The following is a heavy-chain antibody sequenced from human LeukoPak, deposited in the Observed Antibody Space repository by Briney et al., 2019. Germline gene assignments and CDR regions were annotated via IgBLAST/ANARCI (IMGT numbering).Heavy chain of an antibody. CDR3: AKDYDSSGYYPYYFDY. CDR1: GFTFDDYT. V-gene: IGHV3-43*01. D-gene: IGHD3-22*01. J-gene: IGHJ4*02. CDR2: ISWDGGST. Sequence: GSLRLSCAASGFTFDDYTMHWVRQAPGKGLEWVSLISWDGGSTYYADSVKGRFTISRDNSKNSLYLQMNSLRTEDTALYYCAKDYDSSGYYPYYFDYWGQGTLVTVSS.